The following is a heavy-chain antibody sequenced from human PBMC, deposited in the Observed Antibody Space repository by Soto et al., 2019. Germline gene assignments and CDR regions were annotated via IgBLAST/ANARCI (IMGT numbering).Heavy chain of an antibody. Sequence: LSLTCTVSGGSISSGDYYWSWIRQPPGKGLEWIGYIYYSGSTYYNPSLKSRVTISVDTSKNQFSLKLSSVTAADTAVYYCARGPYDFWSGPRKYYFDYWGQGTLVTVS. CDR2: IYYSGST. CDR3: ARGPYDFWSGPRKYYFDY. J-gene: IGHJ4*02. D-gene: IGHD3-3*01. V-gene: IGHV4-30-4*01. CDR1: GGSISSGDYY.